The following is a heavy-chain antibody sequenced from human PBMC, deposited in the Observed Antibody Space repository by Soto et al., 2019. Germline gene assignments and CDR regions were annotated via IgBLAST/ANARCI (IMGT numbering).Heavy chain of an antibody. D-gene: IGHD2-2*01. V-gene: IGHV4-30-2*01. CDR3: ARAKYGSSTRCRPASGRNWFDS. Sequence: PSETLSLTCAVSGGSISSGGYSWSWIRQPPGKGLEWIGYIYHSGSTYYNPSLKSRVTISVDRSKNQFSLKLSSVTAADTAVYYRARAKYGSSTRCRPASGRNWFDSWGQGPMVTVSS. CDR2: IYHSGST. CDR1: GGSISSGGYS. J-gene: IGHJ5*01.